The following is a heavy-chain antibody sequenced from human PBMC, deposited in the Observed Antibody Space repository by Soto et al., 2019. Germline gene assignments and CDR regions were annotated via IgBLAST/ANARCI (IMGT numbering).Heavy chain of an antibody. V-gene: IGHV3-30*18. J-gene: IGHJ6*02. CDR3: AKADSPDYYDSRGFLYLYYYYGMHV. CDR1: GFTFSSYG. D-gene: IGHD3-22*01. CDR2: ISYDGSNK. Sequence: GGSLRLSCAASGFTFSSYGMHWVRQAPGKGLEWVAVISYDGSNKYYADSVKGRFTISRDNSKNTLYLQMNSLRAEDTAVYYCAKADSPDYYDSRGFLYLYYYYGMHVRGPGTTVT.